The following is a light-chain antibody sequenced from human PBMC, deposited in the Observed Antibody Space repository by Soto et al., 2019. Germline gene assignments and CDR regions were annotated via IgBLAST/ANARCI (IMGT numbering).Light chain of an antibody. CDR3: SSYTSSSTLYV. V-gene: IGLV2-14*01. Sequence: QSVLTQPAYVSGSPGQSITIACTGTSSDVGGYNYVAWYQQHPGKAPKLMISEVSNRHSGVSNRFSGSNSGNTASLTISGLQAEDEAAYYCSSYTSSSTLYVFGTGTKLTVL. CDR2: EVS. CDR1: SSDVGGYNY. J-gene: IGLJ1*01.